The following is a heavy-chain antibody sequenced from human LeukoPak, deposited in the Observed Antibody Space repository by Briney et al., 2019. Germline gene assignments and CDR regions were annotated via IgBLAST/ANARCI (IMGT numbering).Heavy chain of an antibody. D-gene: IGHD6-19*01. CDR3: ARPYSSGWYGAFDI. Sequence: PGGSLRLSCAASGFTFSDYYMSWIRQAPGKGLEWVSYISSSGSTIYYADSVKGRFTISRDNAKNSLYLQMNSLRAEDTALYYCARPYSSGWYGAFDIWGQGTMVTVSS. CDR2: ISSSGSTI. V-gene: IGHV3-11*01. CDR1: GFTFSDYY. J-gene: IGHJ3*02.